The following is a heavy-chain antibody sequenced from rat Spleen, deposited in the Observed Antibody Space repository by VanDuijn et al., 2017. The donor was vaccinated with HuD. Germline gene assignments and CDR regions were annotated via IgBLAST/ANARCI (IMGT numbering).Heavy chain of an antibody. Sequence: EVQLVESGGGLVQPGRSLKLSCAASGFTLSDYAMNWIRQAPTKGLEWFASISSGGDSTYYRDSVKGRFTISRDNAKSTLHLQMNNLRSEYTATHYCTRQYWVLPTWGQGVHPTVSS. CDR2: ISSGGDST. J-gene: IGHJ2*01. D-gene: IGHD4-2*01. CDR1: GFTLSDYA. CDR3: TRQYWVLPT. V-gene: IGHV5-19*01.